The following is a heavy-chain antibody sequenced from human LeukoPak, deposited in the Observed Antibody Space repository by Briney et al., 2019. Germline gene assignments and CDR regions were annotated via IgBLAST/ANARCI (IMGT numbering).Heavy chain of an antibody. CDR1: GFTFSTYA. J-gene: IGHJ4*02. V-gene: IGHV3-64*01. Sequence: GGSLRLSCAASGFTFSTYAMHWVRQAPGKGLENVSAINSDGSSTYYANSVKGRFTISRDNSKNTLYLQMGSLRADDMAVYYCARALYDTSGYYYGDFDYWGQGTLVTVSS. CDR3: ARALYDTSGYYYGDFDY. CDR2: INSDGSST. D-gene: IGHD3-22*01.